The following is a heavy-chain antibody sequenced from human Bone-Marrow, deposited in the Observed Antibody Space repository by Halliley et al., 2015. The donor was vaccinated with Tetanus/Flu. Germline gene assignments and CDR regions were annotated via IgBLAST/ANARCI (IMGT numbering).Heavy chain of an antibody. Sequence: QLVQSGAEVKKPGSSVKVSCKASGGAFSSYGISWVRQAPGQGLEWMGGIIPFLGAANYTQKFQGRVTITADESTSTAYMELSSLTSQDTAVYFCARYCPGKRCYDGRLKYNYSGMDVWGQGTTVTVSS. V-gene: IGHV1-69*01. CDR3: ARYCPGKRCYDGRLKYNYSGMDV. J-gene: IGHJ6*02. CDR2: IIPFLGAA. CDR1: GGAFSSYG. D-gene: IGHD2-8*02.